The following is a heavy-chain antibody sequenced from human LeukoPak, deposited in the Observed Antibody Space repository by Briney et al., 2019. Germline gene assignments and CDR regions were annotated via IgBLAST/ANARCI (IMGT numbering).Heavy chain of an antibody. CDR2: INVSSGGT. CDR1: GYTFTSYY. CDR3: ARSPDYSRFDY. D-gene: IGHD4-11*01. J-gene: IGHJ4*02. V-gene: IGHV1-2*02. Sequence: ASVKVSCKASGYTFTSYYMHWVRQAPGQGLEWMGWINVSSGGTLYAQKFQGRVTMSRHTSINTAYMELRSLTSDDTAVYYCARSPDYSRFDYWGQGALFTVSS.